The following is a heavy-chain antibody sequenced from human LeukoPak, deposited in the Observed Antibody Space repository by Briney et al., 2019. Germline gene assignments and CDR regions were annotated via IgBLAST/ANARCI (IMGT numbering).Heavy chain of an antibody. Sequence: GGSLRLSCATSGFTFSSYGINWVRQAPGKGLEWISYISSSSNTIYYADFVKGRFTISRDNAKNSLYLQMNSLRAEDTALYYCAKVNYYDSSGYYYFDYWGQGTLVTVSS. CDR3: AKVNYYDSSGYYYFDY. V-gene: IGHV3-48*04. D-gene: IGHD3-22*01. CDR2: ISSSSNTI. J-gene: IGHJ4*02. CDR1: GFTFSSYG.